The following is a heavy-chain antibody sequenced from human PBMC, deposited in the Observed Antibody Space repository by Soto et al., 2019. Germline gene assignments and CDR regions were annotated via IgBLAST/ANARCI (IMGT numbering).Heavy chain of an antibody. CDR1: GGSISSSNW. V-gene: IGHV4-4*02. Sequence: QVQLQESGPGLVKPSGTLSLTCAVSGGSISSSNWWSWVRQPPGKGLEWIGEIYHSGSTNYNPSLRIRVDISVDKAKTQFSLKLSSVTAADTAVYYCAGGIGEYQLVSRWFDPWGQGTLVAVSS. CDR2: IYHSGST. CDR3: AGGIGEYQLVSRWFDP. D-gene: IGHD2-2*01. J-gene: IGHJ5*02.